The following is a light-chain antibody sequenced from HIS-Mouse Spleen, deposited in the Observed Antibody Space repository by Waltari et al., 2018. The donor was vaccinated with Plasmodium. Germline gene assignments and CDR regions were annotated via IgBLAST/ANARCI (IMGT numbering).Light chain of an antibody. CDR1: QGISSA. Sequence: AIQLTQSPSSLSASVGARVTITCRASQGISSALAWYQQKPGKAPKLLIYDASSLESGVPSRVRGSGSGTDFTLTISSVQPEDVATYYSQQFNSYPVTFGGGTKVEIK. V-gene: IGKV1-13*02. CDR2: DAS. CDR3: QQFNSYPVT. J-gene: IGKJ4*01.